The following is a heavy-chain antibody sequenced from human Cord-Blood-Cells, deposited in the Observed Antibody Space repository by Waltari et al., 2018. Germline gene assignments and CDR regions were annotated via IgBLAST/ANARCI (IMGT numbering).Heavy chain of an antibody. D-gene: IGHD3-10*01. Sequence: QVQLVQSGAEVKKPGSSVKVSCKASGGTFSSYAISWVRQAPGQGLEWRGGIIPIVGTANDAQKFQGRVTITADDSTSTAYMELSSLRSEDTAVYYCARGGSGSYYNYYYGMDVWGQGTTVTVSS. J-gene: IGHJ6*02. CDR2: IIPIVGTA. CDR1: GGTFSSYA. CDR3: ARGGSGSYYNYYYGMDV. V-gene: IGHV1-69*01.